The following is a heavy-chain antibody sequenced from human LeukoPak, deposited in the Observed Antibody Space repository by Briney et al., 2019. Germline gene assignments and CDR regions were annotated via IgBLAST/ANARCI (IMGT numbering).Heavy chain of an antibody. V-gene: IGHV3-30-3*01. D-gene: IGHD6-13*01. J-gene: IGHJ4*02. CDR3: ASLSIAAAGSEGDY. Sequence: GGSLRLSCAASGFTFSSYAMHWVRQAPGKGLEGVAVISYDGSNKYYADSVKGRFTISRDNSKNTLYLQMNSLRAEDTAVYYCASLSIAAAGSEGDYWGQGTLVTVSS. CDR2: ISYDGSNK. CDR1: GFTFSSYA.